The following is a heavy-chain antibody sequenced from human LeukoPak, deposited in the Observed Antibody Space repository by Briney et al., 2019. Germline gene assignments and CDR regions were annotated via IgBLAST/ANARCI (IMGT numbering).Heavy chain of an antibody. CDR2: ISGSGGST. V-gene: IGHV3-23*01. CDR3: AKGGYSYGYAFDY. CDR1: GFTFSSYA. Sequence: PGGYLRLSCAAYGFTFSSYAMSWVRQAPGKGLEWVSAISGSGGSTYYADSVKGRFTISRNNSKITLYLQMNSLRAEDTAVYYCAKGGYSYGYAFDYWGQGTLVTVSS. D-gene: IGHD5-18*01. J-gene: IGHJ4*02.